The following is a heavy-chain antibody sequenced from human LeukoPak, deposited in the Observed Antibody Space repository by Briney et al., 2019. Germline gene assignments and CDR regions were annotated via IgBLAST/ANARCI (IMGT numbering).Heavy chain of an antibody. CDR2: ISWNSGSI. V-gene: IGHV3-9*01. J-gene: IGHJ4*02. Sequence: GGSLRLSCAASGFTFDDYAMHWVRQAPGKGLEWVSGISWNSGSIGYADSVKGRFTISRDNAKNSLYLQMNSLRAEDTALYYCAKDIAYYYDSSGPEFDYWGQGTLVTVSS. CDR1: GFTFDDYA. D-gene: IGHD3-22*01. CDR3: AKDIAYYYDSSGPEFDY.